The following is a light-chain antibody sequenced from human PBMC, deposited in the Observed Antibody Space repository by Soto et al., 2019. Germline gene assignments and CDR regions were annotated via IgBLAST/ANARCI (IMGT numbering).Light chain of an antibody. Sequence: QSVLTQPPSVSGTPGQRVTISCSGSSSNIGTNPVNWYQQLPGATPHLLIYNNDQRPSGVPDRFSGSKSGTSASLAISGLQSEDEPDYYCAVWNDNVNGPGYVFGTGTKLTVL. CDR1: SSNIGTNP. V-gene: IGLV1-44*01. CDR3: AVWNDNVNGPGYV. J-gene: IGLJ1*01. CDR2: NND.